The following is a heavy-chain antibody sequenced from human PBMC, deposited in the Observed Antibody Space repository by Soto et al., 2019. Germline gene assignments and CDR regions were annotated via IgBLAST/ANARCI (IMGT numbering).Heavy chain of an antibody. D-gene: IGHD6-13*01. CDR1: GFTFSSYD. V-gene: IGHV3-13*01. CDR2: IGTAGDT. CDR3: ARSRRAGYFDY. Sequence: GGSLRLSCAASGFTFSSYDMHWVRQATGKGLEWVSAIGTAGDTYYPGSVKGRFTISRENAKNSLYLQMNSLRAGDTAVYYCARSRRAGYFDYWGQGTLVTVSS. J-gene: IGHJ4*02.